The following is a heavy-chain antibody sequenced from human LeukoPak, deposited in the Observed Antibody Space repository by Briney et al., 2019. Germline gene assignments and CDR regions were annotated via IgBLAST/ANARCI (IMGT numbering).Heavy chain of an antibody. V-gene: IGHV5-51*01. CDR3: ATAGGYSYALRAFDI. D-gene: IGHD5-18*01. CDR1: GYSFTSYW. Sequence: GESLKISCKGSGYSFTSYWIGWVRQMPGKGLEWMGIIYPGDSDTRYSPSFQGQVTISADKSISTAYLQWSSLKASNTAMYYCATAGGYSYALRAFDIWGQGTMVTVSS. CDR2: IYPGDSDT. J-gene: IGHJ3*02.